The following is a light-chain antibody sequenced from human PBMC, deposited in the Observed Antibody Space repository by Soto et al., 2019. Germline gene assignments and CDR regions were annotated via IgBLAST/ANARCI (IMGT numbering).Light chain of an antibody. J-gene: IGKJ1*01. CDR1: RGIGDR. CDR3: QQSSRNPWT. V-gene: IGKV1-12*01. CDR2: AAS. Sequence: DIQMTQSPSSLSAVVVDRVTITCRASRGIGDRLAWFQQKPGKAPQFLIQAASNLQSGVPSRFSGSGSGTECILTISSLQPEDFATYFWQQSSRNPWTFCPGTKVDIK.